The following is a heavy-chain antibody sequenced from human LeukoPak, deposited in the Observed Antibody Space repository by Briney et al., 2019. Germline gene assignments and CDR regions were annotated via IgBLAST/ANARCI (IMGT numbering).Heavy chain of an antibody. CDR1: GFTLRNYW. D-gene: IGHD5-12*01. CDR3: ARDSLVAPDALDI. J-gene: IGHJ3*02. Sequence: GGSLRLSCAASGFTLRNYWMHWVRQVPGKGLVWVSRMNSDGKSTTYADSVKGRFIISRDNAKNTLFLQMNSLRVEDTAVYYCARDSLVAPDALDIWGRGTVVTVSS. V-gene: IGHV3-74*01. CDR2: MNSDGKST.